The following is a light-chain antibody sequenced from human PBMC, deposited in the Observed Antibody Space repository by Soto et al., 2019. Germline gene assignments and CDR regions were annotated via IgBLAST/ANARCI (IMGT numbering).Light chain of an antibody. V-gene: IGKV1-39*01. CDR3: QQTYSAPPT. Sequence: DIQMTQSPSSLSASVGDRVTITCRASQIISTYLNWYQQRAGLAPRLLIYAASSLQSGVPPRFSGSRSGTDFTLTISSLQPEDFATYFCQQTYSAPPTFGQGTKVEIK. CDR2: AAS. CDR1: QIISTY. J-gene: IGKJ1*01.